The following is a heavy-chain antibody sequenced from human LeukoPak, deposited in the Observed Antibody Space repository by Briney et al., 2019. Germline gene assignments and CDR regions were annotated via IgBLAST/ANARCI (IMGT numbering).Heavy chain of an antibody. CDR1: EFNFNSYW. CDR2: IRRDGSEE. V-gene: IGHV3-7*01. J-gene: IGHJ1*01. CDR3: ARDQNFYDKTGEGYFQH. D-gene: IGHD3-22*01. Sequence: GGSLRLSCGVSEFNFNSYWMSWVRQAPGKGLELVAKIRRDGSEEYYVGSVKGRFTISRDNAKNSLYLQMNRLRAEDTAVYFCARDQNFYDKTGEGYFQHWGQGTLVTVSS.